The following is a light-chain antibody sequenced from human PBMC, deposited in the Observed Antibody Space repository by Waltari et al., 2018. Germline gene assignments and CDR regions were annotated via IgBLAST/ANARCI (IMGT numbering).Light chain of an antibody. CDR2: GAS. V-gene: IGKV3-20*01. CDR3: QMYVRLPVT. J-gene: IGKJ1*01. CDR1: QSVGRS. Sequence: ETVLTQSPGTLSLSPGEGATLPCRASQSVGRSLVWYPQKPGRAPRLLLYGASIRATGIPDRFTGSGSGTDFSLTISRLEPEDSAVYYCQMYVRLPVTFGQGTKVEI.